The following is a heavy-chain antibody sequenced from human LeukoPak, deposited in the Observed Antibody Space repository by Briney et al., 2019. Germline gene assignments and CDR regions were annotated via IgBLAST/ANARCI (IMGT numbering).Heavy chain of an antibody. D-gene: IGHD1-26*01. J-gene: IGHJ4*02. V-gene: IGHV5-51*01. CDR2: IYPGDSDT. CDR3: ARSISSSGSYYHSYYFDY. Sequence: GESLKISCKGSGYSFTSYWIGWVRQMPGKGLEWMGIIYPGDSDTRYSPSFQGQVTISADKSISTAYLQWSSLKASDTAMYYCARSISSSGSYYHSYYFDYWGQGTLVTVSS. CDR1: GYSFTSYW.